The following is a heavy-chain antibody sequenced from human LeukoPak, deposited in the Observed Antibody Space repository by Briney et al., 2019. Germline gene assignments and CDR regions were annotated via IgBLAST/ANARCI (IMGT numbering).Heavy chain of an antibody. J-gene: IGHJ3*02. V-gene: IGHV3-21*01. Sequence: GGSLRLSCAASGFTFSSYSMNWVRQAPGKGLEWVSSISSSSSYIYYADSVKGRFTISRDNAKNSLALQMNSLRAEDTAVYYCARDLMGGPDDAFDIWGQGTMVTVSS. D-gene: IGHD3-16*01. CDR2: ISSSSSYI. CDR1: GFTFSSYS. CDR3: ARDLMGGPDDAFDI.